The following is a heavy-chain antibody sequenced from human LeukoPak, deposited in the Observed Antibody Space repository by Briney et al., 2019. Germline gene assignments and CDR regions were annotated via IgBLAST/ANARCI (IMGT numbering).Heavy chain of an antibody. V-gene: IGHV4-38-2*01. CDR1: GYSISSGYY. Sequence: SETLSLTCAVSGYSISSGYYWGWIRQPPVKGLEWIGSIYHSGSTYYNPSLKSRVTISVDTSKNQFSLKLSSVTAADTAVYYCAITGTMEGYYFDYWGQGTLVTVSS. J-gene: IGHJ4*02. CDR3: AITGTMEGYYFDY. CDR2: IYHSGST. D-gene: IGHD4-11*01.